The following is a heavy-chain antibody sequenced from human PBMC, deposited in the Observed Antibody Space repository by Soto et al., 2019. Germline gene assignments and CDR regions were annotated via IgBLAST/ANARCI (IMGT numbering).Heavy chain of an antibody. CDR3: ARDRITTRGDAFDL. CDR1: GGTFSTYI. D-gene: IGHD3-3*01. Sequence: QVHLVQSGAEVRKPGSSVKVSCKAPGGTFSTYIISWVRQAPGQGLEWMGRIIPIPDITNYAQKFQGRVTITADRSTGTAYMELTSLKSEDTAVYYCARDRITTRGDAFDLWGQGTVVTVSS. V-gene: IGHV1-69*02. CDR2: IIPIPDIT. J-gene: IGHJ3*01.